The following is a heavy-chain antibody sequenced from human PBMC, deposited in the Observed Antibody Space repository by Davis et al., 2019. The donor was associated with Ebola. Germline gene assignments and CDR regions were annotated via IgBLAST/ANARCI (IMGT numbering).Heavy chain of an antibody. J-gene: IGHJ4*02. Sequence: AASVKVSCKASGYTFSNYALNWVRQAPGQGLQWMGWINTKTGNPTYAQGFSGRFVFSLDASVSTAYLQISSLEAEDTAVYYCARVSCGRIFCVPDELDYWGQGTLVTVSS. V-gene: IGHV7-4-1*02. CDR3: ARVSCGRIFCVPDELDY. D-gene: IGHD2/OR15-2a*01. CDR1: GYTFSNYA. CDR2: INTKTGNP.